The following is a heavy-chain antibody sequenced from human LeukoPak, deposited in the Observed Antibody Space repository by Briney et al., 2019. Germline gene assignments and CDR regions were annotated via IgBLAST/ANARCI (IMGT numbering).Heavy chain of an antibody. CDR3: ASDYSSGWYVDY. CDR2: INPTSGGT. J-gene: IGHJ4*02. CDR1: GYTFTGYY. D-gene: IGHD6-19*01. Sequence: ASVKVSCKASGYTFTGYYMHWVRQAPGQGLEWMGRINPTSGGTNYAQKFQGRVTMTRDTSISTAYMELSRLRSDDTAVYYCASDYSSGWYVDYWGQGTLVTVSS. V-gene: IGHV1-2*06.